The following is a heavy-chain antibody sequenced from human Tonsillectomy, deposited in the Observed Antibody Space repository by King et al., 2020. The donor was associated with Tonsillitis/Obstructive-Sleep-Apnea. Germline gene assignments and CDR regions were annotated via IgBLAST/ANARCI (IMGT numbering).Heavy chain of an antibody. CDR1: GFTVSGNY. CDR3: AGSMTAVTAFDY. J-gene: IGHJ4*02. V-gene: IGHV3-66*01. D-gene: IGHD4-11*01. Sequence: VQLVESGGGLVQPGGSLRLSCAGSGFTVSGNYLSWVRQAPVKGLEWVSVIYTGDATNYADSVKDRFTISRDNSKNTLYLQMNSLRAEDSAVYYCAGSMTAVTAFDYWGQGALVTVSS. CDR2: IYTGDAT.